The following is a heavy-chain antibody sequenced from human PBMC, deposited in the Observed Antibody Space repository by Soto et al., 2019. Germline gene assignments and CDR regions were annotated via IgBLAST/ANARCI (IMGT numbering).Heavy chain of an antibody. D-gene: IGHD2-15*01. CDR1: GFSLSTSGMR. J-gene: IGHJ4*02. CDR3: ARMFHCSGGTCPFDY. CDR2: IDWDDDK. V-gene: IGHV2-70*04. Sequence: SGPTLVNPTQTLTLTCTFSGFSLSTSGMRVSWIRQPPGKALEWLARIDWDDDKFYNTSLKTRLTISKDSSKNQVVLTMTHMDPVDTATYYCARMFHCSGGTCPFDYWGQGALVTVSS.